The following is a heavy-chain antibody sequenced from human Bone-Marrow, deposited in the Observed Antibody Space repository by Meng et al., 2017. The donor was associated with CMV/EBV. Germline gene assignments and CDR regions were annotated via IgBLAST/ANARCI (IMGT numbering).Heavy chain of an antibody. D-gene: IGHD3-3*01. J-gene: IGHJ6*02. CDR3: ARVRDDFWSGWGEGDYGMDV. V-gene: IGHV1-2*02. CDR1: GYTFTGYY. Sequence: ASVKVSCKASGYTFTGYYMHWVRQAPGQGLEWMGWINPNSGGTNYAQKFQGRVTMTRDTSISTAYMELSRLRSDDTAVYYCARVRDDFWSGWGEGDYGMDVWGQGTTVTVSS. CDR2: INPNSGGT.